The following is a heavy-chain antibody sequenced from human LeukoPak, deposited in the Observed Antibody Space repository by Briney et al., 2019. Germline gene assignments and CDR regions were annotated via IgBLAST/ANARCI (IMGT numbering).Heavy chain of an antibody. J-gene: IGHJ4*02. CDR2: INPNSGGT. CDR1: GYTFTGYY. Sequence: GASVKVSCKASGYTFTGYYMHWVRQAPGQGLEWMGWINPNSGGTNYAQKFQGWVTMTRDTSISTAYMELSRLRSDDTAVYYCARTRVGATDPFDYWGQGTLVTVSS. D-gene: IGHD1-26*01. CDR3: ARTRVGATDPFDY. V-gene: IGHV1-2*04.